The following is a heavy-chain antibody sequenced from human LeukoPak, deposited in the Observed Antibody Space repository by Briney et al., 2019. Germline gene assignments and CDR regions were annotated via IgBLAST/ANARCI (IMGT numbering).Heavy chain of an antibody. D-gene: IGHD4-17*01. CDR1: GFTFRSYA. J-gene: IGHJ6*02. V-gene: IGHV3-23*01. Sequence: GGSLRLSCAASGFTFRSYAMSWVRQAPGKGLEWVSGINGGGDSTYYVDSVKGRFTISRDNSENTLYLQMNSLRAEDTAVYYCARDQSVTNYYYGTDVWGQGTTVTVSS. CDR2: INGGGDST. CDR3: ARDQSVTNYYYGTDV.